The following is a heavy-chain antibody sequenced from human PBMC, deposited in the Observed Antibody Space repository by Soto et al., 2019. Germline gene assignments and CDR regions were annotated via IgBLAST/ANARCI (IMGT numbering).Heavy chain of an antibody. CDR1: GGSFSGYY. V-gene: IGHV4-34*01. Sequence: SETLSLTCAVYGGSFSGYYWSWIRQPPGKGLEWIGEINHSGSTNYNPSLKSRVTISVDTSKNQFSLKLSSVTAADTAVYYCVPYIPAAGTRYFQHWGQGTLVTVSS. CDR2: INHSGST. CDR3: VPYIPAAGTRYFQH. J-gene: IGHJ1*01. D-gene: IGHD6-13*01.